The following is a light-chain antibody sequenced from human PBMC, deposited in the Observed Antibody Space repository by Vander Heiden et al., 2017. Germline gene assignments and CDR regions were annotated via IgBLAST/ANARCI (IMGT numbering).Light chain of an antibody. CDR3: QQDDSSPWT. V-gene: IGKV4-1*01. J-gene: IGKJ1*01. Sequence: DIGMTQSPEYLAVSLGERATINCKSSQSVLYSSNNKNYLAWYQQKPGQPPKLLIYWASTRESGVPDRFSGSGSGTDFTLTISSLQAEDVAVYYCQQDDSSPWTFGQGTKVEIK. CDR2: WAS. CDR1: QSVLYSSNNKNY.